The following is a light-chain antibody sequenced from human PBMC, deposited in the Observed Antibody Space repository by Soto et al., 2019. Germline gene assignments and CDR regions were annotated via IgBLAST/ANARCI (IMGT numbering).Light chain of an antibody. J-gene: IGKJ2*01. CDR3: QQRSSWPRMYT. CDR1: QSDGNY. V-gene: IGKV3-11*01. Sequence: IVLTQSPATPSLSPRERATLSCRASQSDGNYIAWYQQQPGQPPRRLIYDVSNMATGVPARFRGSGSGTDFTLTISSLEPEDFGVYHCQQRSSWPRMYTFGHGTKLEI. CDR2: DVS.